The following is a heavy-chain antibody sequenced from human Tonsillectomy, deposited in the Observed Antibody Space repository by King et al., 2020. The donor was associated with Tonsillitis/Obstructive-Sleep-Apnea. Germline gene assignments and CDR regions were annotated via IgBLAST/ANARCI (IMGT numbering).Heavy chain of an antibody. D-gene: IGHD3-3*02. V-gene: IGHV4-34*01. CDR1: GGSFSGYY. CDR3: AASTYYFDY. Sequence: VQLPQWGAGLLKPSETLSLTCAVYGGSFSGYYWSWIRQPPGKGLEWIGEINHSGSTNYNPSLKSRVTISVDTSKNQFSLKLSSVTAADTAVYYCAASTYYFDYWGQGTLVTVSS. CDR2: INHSGST. J-gene: IGHJ4*02.